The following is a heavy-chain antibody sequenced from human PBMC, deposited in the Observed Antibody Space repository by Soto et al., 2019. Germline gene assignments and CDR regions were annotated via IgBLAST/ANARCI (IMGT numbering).Heavy chain of an antibody. J-gene: IGHJ5*02. Sequence: ASVKVSCKXSGYTLTELSMHWVRQAPGKGLEWMGGFDPEDGETIYAQKFQGRVTMTEDTSTDTAYMELSSLRSEDTAVYYCATLAPMVRGVINWFDPWGQGTLVTVSS. D-gene: IGHD3-10*01. CDR2: FDPEDGET. V-gene: IGHV1-24*01. CDR3: ATLAPMVRGVINWFDP. CDR1: GYTLTELS.